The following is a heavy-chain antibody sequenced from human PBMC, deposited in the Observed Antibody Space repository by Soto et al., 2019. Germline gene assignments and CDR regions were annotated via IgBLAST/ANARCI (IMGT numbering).Heavy chain of an antibody. CDR3: ASDPGIAAAGTQYYGMDV. CDR1: GGTFSSYA. J-gene: IGHJ6*02. D-gene: IGHD6-13*01. Sequence: QVQLVQSGAEVKKPGSSVKVSCKASGGTFSSYAISWVRQAPGQGLEWMGGIIPIFGTANYAQKFQGRVTINADESTSTAYMELSSLRSEDTAVYYCASDPGIAAAGTQYYGMDVWGQGTTVTVSS. CDR2: IIPIFGTA. V-gene: IGHV1-69*12.